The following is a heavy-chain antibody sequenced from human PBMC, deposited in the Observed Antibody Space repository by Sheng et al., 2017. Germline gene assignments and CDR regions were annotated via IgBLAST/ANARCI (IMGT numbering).Heavy chain of an antibody. V-gene: IGHV3-33*01. Sequence: QVQLVESGGGVVQPGRSLRLSCAASGFSVSNYAMHWVRQAPGKGLEWVAALWYDGNNKYYADSVRGRFTISRDNSKNTLYLQINSLRGEDTAVYYCARDKEEAVILYYMDVWGQGTTVTVSS. D-gene: IGHD4-4*01. CDR1: GFSVSNYA. CDR3: ARDKEEAVILYYMDV. CDR2: LWYDGNNK. J-gene: IGHJ6*03.